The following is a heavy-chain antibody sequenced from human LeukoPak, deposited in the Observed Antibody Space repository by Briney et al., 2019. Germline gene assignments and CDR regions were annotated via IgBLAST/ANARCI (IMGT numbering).Heavy chain of an antibody. D-gene: IGHD6-19*01. CDR1: GFTFSSYA. CDR2: ISSSSSYI. CDR3: ARDRSLVAVAGTSGRELGY. Sequence: GGSLRLSCAASGFTFSSYAMSWVRQAPGKGLEWGSSISSSSSYIYYADSVKGRFTISRDNAKNSLYLQMNRLRAEDTAVYYCARDRSLVAVAGTSGRELGYWGQGTLVTVSS. V-gene: IGHV3-21*01. J-gene: IGHJ4*02.